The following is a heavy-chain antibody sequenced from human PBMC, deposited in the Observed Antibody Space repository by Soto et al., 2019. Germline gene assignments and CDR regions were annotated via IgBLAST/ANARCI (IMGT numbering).Heavy chain of an antibody. CDR2: INTYNGNT. J-gene: IGHJ5*02. D-gene: IGHD6-13*01. CDR3: AREPAAGAWFDP. Sequence: ASVKVSCKSSGYSFTSYGITWVRQAPGQGLEWMGWINTYNGNTNYAQKLQGRVTMTTDTSTSTAYMELRSLRSEDTAVYYCAREPAAGAWFDPWGQGTLVTVSS. CDR1: GYSFTSYG. V-gene: IGHV1-18*01.